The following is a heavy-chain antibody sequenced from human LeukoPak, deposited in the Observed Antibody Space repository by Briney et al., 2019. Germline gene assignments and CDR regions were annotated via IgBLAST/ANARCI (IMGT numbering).Heavy chain of an antibody. Sequence: GGSLRLSCAASGFTFSNFAMNWVRQAPGKGLEWVSTISGSSGSTYYADSVKGRFTISRDNSKNTLYLQMNSLRAEDTAVYYCAKMVHTEQWLVPFDYWGQGTLVTVSS. V-gene: IGHV3-23*01. CDR3: AKMVHTEQWLVPFDY. D-gene: IGHD6-19*01. J-gene: IGHJ4*02. CDR1: GFTFSNFA. CDR2: ISGSSGST.